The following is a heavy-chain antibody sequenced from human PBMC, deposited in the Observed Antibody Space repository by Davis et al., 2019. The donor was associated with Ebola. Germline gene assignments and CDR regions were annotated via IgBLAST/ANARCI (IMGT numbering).Heavy chain of an antibody. J-gene: IGHJ4*02. Sequence: GGSLRLSCAASGFTFSSYAMHWVRQAPGKGLEWVAVISYDGSYKYFADSVKGRFTISRDNSKNTLYLQMNSLRAEDTAVYYCAKSGYSYGYLDYWGQGTLVTVSS. V-gene: IGHV3-30*18. CDR2: ISYDGSYK. CDR3: AKSGYSYGYLDY. CDR1: GFTFSSYA. D-gene: IGHD5-18*01.